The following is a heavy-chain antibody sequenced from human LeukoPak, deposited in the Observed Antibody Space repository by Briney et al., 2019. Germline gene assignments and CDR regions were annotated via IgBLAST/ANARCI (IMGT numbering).Heavy chain of an antibody. J-gene: IGHJ4*02. CDR1: GFTFSSSA. Sequence: PGGSLRLSCSASGFTFSSSAMHWVRQAPGKGLEYVSAVNSFGDNRFYADSVKGRFTISRDNSKNTLYLQMNSLRAEDTAVYYCTTKRGYSYGYADWGQGTLVTVSS. CDR2: VNSFGDNR. CDR3: TTKRGYSYGYAD. V-gene: IGHV3-64*04. D-gene: IGHD5-18*01.